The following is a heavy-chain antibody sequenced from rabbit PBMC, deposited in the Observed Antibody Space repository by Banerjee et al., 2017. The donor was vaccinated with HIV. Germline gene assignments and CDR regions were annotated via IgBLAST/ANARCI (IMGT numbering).Heavy chain of an antibody. D-gene: IGHD8-1*01. Sequence: QQQLVESGGGLVQPGGSLKLSCKASGFSLSSYAMNWVRQAPGKGLEWIACIYAGSGTTHYATWAKGRFTISKTSSTTVTLQMTSLTAADTAAYFCARTAGYFGGGYGYFNFWGPGTLVTVS. CDR1: GFSLSSYA. CDR3: ARTAGYFGGGYGYFNF. V-gene: IGHV1S45*01. CDR2: IYAGSGTT. J-gene: IGHJ4*01.